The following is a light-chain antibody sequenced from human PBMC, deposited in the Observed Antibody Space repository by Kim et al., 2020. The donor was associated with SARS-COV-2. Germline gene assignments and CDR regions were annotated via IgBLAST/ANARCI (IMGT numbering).Light chain of an antibody. CDR3: QQYNRYCT. V-gene: IGKV1-5*01. Sequence: DIQMTQSPSTLSAYVGDRVTITCRASQSINNALAWYQQKPGKAPKLLIYDASSLESGVPSRFSGSGSGAEFTLTISSLQPEDSATYYCQQYNRYCTCGGGTKVDIK. CDR2: DAS. CDR1: QSINNA. J-gene: IGKJ4*01.